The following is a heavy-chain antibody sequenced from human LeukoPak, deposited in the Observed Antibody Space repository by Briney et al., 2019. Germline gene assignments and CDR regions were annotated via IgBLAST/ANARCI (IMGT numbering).Heavy chain of an antibody. CDR1: GFTFSSYS. J-gene: IGHJ4*02. CDR3: AKDLEDFPSFDY. Sequence: GGSLRLSCAASGFTFSSYSMNWVRQAPGKGLEWVSAISGSGGSTYYADSVKGRFTISRDNSKNTLYLQMNSLRAEDTAVYYCAKDLEDFPSFDYWGQGTLVTVSS. CDR2: ISGSGGST. D-gene: IGHD3-3*01. V-gene: IGHV3-23*01.